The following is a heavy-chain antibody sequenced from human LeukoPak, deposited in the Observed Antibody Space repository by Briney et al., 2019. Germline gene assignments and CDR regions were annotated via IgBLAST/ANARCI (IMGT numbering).Heavy chain of an antibody. CDR2: IRYDGSNK. Sequence: GGSLRLSCAASGFTFSSYGMHWVRQAPGKGLEWVAFIRYDGSNKYYADSVKGRFTISRDNSKNTLYLQMNSLRAEDTAVYYCAKKRRLFGVGATIDYWGQGTLVTVSS. J-gene: IGHJ4*02. D-gene: IGHD1-26*01. CDR1: GFTFSSYG. CDR3: AKKRRLFGVGATIDY. V-gene: IGHV3-30*02.